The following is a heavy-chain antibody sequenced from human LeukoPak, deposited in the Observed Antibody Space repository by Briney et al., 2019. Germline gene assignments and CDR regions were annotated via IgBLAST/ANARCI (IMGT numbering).Heavy chain of an antibody. CDR3: TSSDYTSSDY. CDR1: GYTFTDYY. D-gene: IGHD2-2*02. CDR2: IDPRSGGT. J-gene: IGHJ4*02. Sequence: ASMKVSCKASGYTFTDYYMHWVRQAPGQGLEWMGWIDPRSGGTNFARKFQGRVTMTRDTSISTAYMELSRLTSDDTAVYYCTSSDYTSSDYWGQGTLVTDSP. V-gene: IGHV1-2*02.